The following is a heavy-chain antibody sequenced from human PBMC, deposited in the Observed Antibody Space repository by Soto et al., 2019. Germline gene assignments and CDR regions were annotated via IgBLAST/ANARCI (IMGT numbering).Heavy chain of an antibody. CDR2: IIPIFGTA. CDR1: GGTFSSYA. D-gene: IGHD6-6*01. J-gene: IGHJ6*02. CDR3: ARKSSSSDLYYYYGMGV. Sequence: VASVKVSCKASGGTFSSYAISWVRQAPGQGLEWMGGIIPIFGTANYAQKFQGRVTITADESTSTAYMELSSLRSEDTAVYYCARKSSSSDLYYYYGMGVWGQGTTVTVSS. V-gene: IGHV1-69*13.